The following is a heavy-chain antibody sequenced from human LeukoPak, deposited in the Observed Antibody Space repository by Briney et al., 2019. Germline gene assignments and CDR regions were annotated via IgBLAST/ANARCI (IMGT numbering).Heavy chain of an antibody. V-gene: IGHV1-46*01. D-gene: IGHD5-24*01. Sequence: APVKVSCKASGYTFTSYGISWVRQAPGQGLEWMGIINPSGGSTSYAQKFQGRVTMTRDMSTSTVYMELSSLRSEDTAVYYCARDLLEMATIGDSFDYWGQGTLVTVSS. J-gene: IGHJ4*02. CDR3: ARDLLEMATIGDSFDY. CDR2: INPSGGST. CDR1: GYTFTSYG.